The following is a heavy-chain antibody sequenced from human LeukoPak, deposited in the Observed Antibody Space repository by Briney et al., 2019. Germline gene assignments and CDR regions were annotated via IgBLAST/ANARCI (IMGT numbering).Heavy chain of an antibody. CDR3: ARGSGYDPFPDY. CDR2: IYYSGST. CDR1: GGSISSGDYF. J-gene: IGHJ4*02. V-gene: IGHV4-61*08. Sequence: PSQTLSLTCTVSGGSISSGDYFWSWIRQPPGKGLEWIGYIYYSGSTNYNPSLKSRVTISADTSKNQFSLKLSSVTAADTAVYYCARGSGYDPFPDYWGQGTLVTVSS. D-gene: IGHD5-12*01.